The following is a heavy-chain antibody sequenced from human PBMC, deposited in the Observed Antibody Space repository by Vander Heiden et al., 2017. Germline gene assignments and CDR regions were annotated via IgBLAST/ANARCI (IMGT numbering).Heavy chain of an antibody. CDR3: AKEWGDSSGSYYDQ. J-gene: IGHJ5*02. Sequence: QVQLVESGGGVVQSGRSLRLSCDASGFAFTYHGMHWVRQAPGKGLEWVAVISSHGRTTFYADSVKGRFTISRDNSKNTLYLQMNSLRGEDTAVYYCAKEWGDSSGSYYDQWGQGILVTVSS. CDR2: ISSHGRTT. V-gene: IGHV3-30*18. CDR1: GFAFTYHG. D-gene: IGHD3-10*01.